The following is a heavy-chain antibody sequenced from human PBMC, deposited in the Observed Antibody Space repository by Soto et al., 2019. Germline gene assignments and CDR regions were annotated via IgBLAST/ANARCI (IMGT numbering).Heavy chain of an antibody. CDR3: AKATPVGATQYPSFDY. CDR2: ISYDGSNK. D-gene: IGHD1-26*01. J-gene: IGHJ4*02. CDR1: GFTFSSYG. Sequence: GGSRRLSCAASGFTFSSYGMHWVRQAPGKGLEWVAVISYDGSNKYYADSVKGRFTISRDNSKNTLYLQMNSLRAEDTAVYYCAKATPVGATQYPSFDYWGQGTLVTVSS. V-gene: IGHV3-30*18.